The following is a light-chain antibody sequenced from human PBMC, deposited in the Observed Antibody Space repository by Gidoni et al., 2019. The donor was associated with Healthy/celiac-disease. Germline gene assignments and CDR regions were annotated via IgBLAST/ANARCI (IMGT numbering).Light chain of an antibody. CDR3: QRYGSSRQLT. CDR1: QSVSSSY. J-gene: IGKJ5*01. CDR2: DSS. Sequence: EIVLTQYPATLSLSPGESATLSCGASQSVSSSYLTWYQQNPGLAPKRLFYDSSSRTTVPPSIISGRSAATFSTLTSSLVDAEDLAFYYRQRYGSSRQLTFXQXTRLEIK. V-gene: IGKV3D-20*01.